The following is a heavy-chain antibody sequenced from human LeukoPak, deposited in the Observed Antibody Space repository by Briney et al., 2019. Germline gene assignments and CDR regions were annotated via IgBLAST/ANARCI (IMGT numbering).Heavy chain of an antibody. CDR2: TNGYNGNT. CDR3: VRNGYCITVGCHDYYMDV. J-gene: IGHJ6*03. V-gene: IGHV1-18*01. D-gene: IGHD2-2*03. CDR1: RYTFKSFG. Sequence: GASVKVSCKASRYTFKSFGISWVRQAPGQGLEWMGWTNGYNGNTDYAQKVQGRVTMTTDTSTDTAYMELRSLRSDDTAVYYCVRNGYCITVGCHDYYMDVWGKGTTITVSS.